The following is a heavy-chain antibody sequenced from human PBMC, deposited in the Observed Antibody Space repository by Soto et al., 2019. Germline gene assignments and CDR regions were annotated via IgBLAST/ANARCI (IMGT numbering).Heavy chain of an antibody. D-gene: IGHD3-22*01. CDR3: AKYGYDSSGHPSRYYGMDV. V-gene: IGHV3-23*01. CDR2: LSGSGAGA. CDR1: GFTFSSYA. Sequence: PGGSLRLSCAASGFTFSSYAMSWVRQAPGKGLEWVSALSGSGAGAYYADSVKGRFTISRDNSKNTLFLQMNSLRAEDTAVYYCAKYGYDSSGHPSRYYGMDVWGQGTTVTVSS. J-gene: IGHJ6*02.